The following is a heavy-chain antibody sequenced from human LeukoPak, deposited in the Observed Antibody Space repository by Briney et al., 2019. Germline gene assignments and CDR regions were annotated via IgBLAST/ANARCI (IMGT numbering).Heavy chain of an antibody. CDR1: GGSCSEYY. V-gene: IGHV4-34*01. J-gene: IGHJ6*02. CDR3: ARARMDV. Sequence: SSETLSLTCAVHGGSCSEYYWSWIRQPPGKGLEWIGDINHSGTTNYNPSLKSRVTISKETSKKQFSLKLSSVTAADTAVYYCARARMDVWGQGITVTVSS. CDR2: INHSGTT.